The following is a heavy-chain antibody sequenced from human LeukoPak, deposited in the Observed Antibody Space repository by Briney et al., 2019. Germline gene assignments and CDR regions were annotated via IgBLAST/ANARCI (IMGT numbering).Heavy chain of an antibody. Sequence: GGSLRLSCAASGFTFSSYSMNWFRQAPGKGLEWVPSIDSSSTYIYYTDSVKGRFTISRDNAQNSLYLQMSSLRDEDTAAYYCARHAPRSDPDYWGQGTLVTVSS. V-gene: IGHV3-21*01. J-gene: IGHJ4*02. CDR3: ARHAPRSDPDY. CDR1: GFTFSSYS. CDR2: IDSSSTYI. D-gene: IGHD2-21*02.